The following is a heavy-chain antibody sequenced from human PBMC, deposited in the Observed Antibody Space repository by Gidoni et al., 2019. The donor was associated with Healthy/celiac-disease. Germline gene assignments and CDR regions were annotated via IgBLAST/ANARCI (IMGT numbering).Heavy chain of an antibody. J-gene: IGHJ5*02. D-gene: IGHD3-22*01. CDR3: ASRKYYYDSSGYYWFDP. V-gene: IGHV1-8*01. CDR1: GYTFTSYD. Sequence: QVQLVQSGAEVKKPGASVKVSCQASGYTFTSYDINWVRQATGQGLEWMGWMNPNSGNTGYAQKFQGRVTMTRNTSISTAYMELSSLRSEDTAVYYCASRKYYYDSSGYYWFDPWGQGTLVTVSS. CDR2: MNPNSGNT.